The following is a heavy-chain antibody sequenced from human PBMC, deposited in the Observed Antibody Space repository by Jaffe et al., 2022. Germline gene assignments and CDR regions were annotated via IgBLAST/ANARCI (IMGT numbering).Heavy chain of an antibody. CDR1: GYSISSGYY. J-gene: IGHJ6*03. CDR2: IYHSGST. D-gene: IGHD3-22*01. CDR3: ARHGYYDSSGYQLSYYYYMDV. Sequence: QVQLQESGPGLVKPSETLSLTCAVSGYSISSGYYWGWIRQPPGKGLEWIGSIYHSGSTYYNPSLKSRVTISVDTSKNQFSLKLSSVTAADTAVYYCARHGYYDSSGYQLSYYYYMDVWGKGTTVTVSS. V-gene: IGHV4-38-2*01.